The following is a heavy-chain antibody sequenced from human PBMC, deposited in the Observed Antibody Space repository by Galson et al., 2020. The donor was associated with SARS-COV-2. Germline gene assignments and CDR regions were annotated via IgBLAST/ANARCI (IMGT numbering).Heavy chain of an antibody. J-gene: IGHJ6*02. CDR1: GFTFSSYD. V-gene: IGHV3-13*01. Sequence: GGSLRLSCAASGFTFSSYDMRWVRQATGKGLEWVSAIGTAGDTYYPGSVKGRFTISRENAKNTLYLQMNSLRAEDTAVYYCARGSYGSGTYYFYGLGAWGHGTPVTVSS. D-gene: IGHD3-10*01. CDR3: ARGSYGSGTYYFYGLGA. CDR2: IGTAGDT.